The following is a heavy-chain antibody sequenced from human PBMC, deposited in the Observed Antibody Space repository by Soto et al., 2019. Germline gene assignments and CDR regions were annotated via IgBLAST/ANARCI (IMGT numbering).Heavy chain of an antibody. V-gene: IGHV3-30-3*01. CDR3: ASEVVVTATFDAFDI. J-gene: IGHJ3*02. Sequence: QVQLVESGGGVVQPGRSLRLSCAASGFTFSSYAMHWVCQAPGKGLEWVAVISYDGSNKYYADSVKGRFTISRDNSKNTLYLQMNSLRAEDTAVYYCASEVVVTATFDAFDIWGQGTMVTVSS. D-gene: IGHD2-21*02. CDR1: GFTFSSYA. CDR2: ISYDGSNK.